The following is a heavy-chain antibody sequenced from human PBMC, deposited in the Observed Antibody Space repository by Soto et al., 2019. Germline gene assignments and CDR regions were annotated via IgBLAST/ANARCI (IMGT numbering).Heavy chain of an antibody. D-gene: IGHD3-9*01. V-gene: IGHV4-61*01. J-gene: IGHJ2*01. CDR3: ARAVYDILTGYSASWYFDL. CDR1: GGSVSSGSYY. CDR2: IYYSGST. Sequence: QVQLQESGPGLVKPSETLSLTCTVSGGSVSSGSYYWSWIRQPPGKGLEWIGYIYYSGSTNYNPSLKSRVTISVDTSKNQFSLKLCSVTAADTAVYYCARAVYDILTGYSASWYFDLWGRGTLVTVSS.